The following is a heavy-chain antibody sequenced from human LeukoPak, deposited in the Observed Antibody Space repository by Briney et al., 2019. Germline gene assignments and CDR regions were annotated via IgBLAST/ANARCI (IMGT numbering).Heavy chain of an antibody. CDR3: ARAVAGQLTFDY. J-gene: IGHJ4*02. V-gene: IGHV4-34*01. CDR2: INHSGST. Sequence: SKTLSLTCAVYGGSFSGYYWNWIRQPPGKGLEWIGEINHSGSTNYNPSLKSRVTISVDTSKNQFSLKLNSVTAADTAVYYCARAVAGQLTFDYWGQGTLVTVSS. D-gene: IGHD6-19*01. CDR1: GGSFSGYY.